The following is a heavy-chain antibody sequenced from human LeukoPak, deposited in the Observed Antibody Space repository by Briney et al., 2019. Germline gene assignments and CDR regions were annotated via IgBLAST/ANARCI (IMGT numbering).Heavy chain of an antibody. V-gene: IGHV1-69*04. Sequence: ASVKVSCKASGYTFTSYGISWVRQAPGQGLEWMGRIIPILGIANYAQKFQGRVTITTDKSTSTAYMELSSLRSEDTAVYYCATIYDSSGYPDYWGQGTLVTVSS. CDR1: GYTFTSYG. CDR3: ATIYDSSGYPDY. J-gene: IGHJ4*02. D-gene: IGHD3-22*01. CDR2: IIPILGIA.